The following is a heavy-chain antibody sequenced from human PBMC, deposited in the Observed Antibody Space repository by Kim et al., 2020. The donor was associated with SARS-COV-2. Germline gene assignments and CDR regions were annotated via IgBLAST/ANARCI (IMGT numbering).Heavy chain of an antibody. Sequence: GGSLRLSCAASGFTFSSYSMNWVRQAPGKGLEWVSYISSSSSTIYYADSVKGRFTISRDNAKNSLYLQMNSLRAEDTAVYYCARGSVGMDVWGQGTTVTVSS. CDR2: ISSSSSTI. D-gene: IGHD1-26*01. CDR1: GFTFSSYS. J-gene: IGHJ6*02. CDR3: ARGSVGMDV. V-gene: IGHV3-48*04.